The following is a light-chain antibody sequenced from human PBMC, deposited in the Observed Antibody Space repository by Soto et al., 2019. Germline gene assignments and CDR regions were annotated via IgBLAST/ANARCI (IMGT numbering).Light chain of an antibody. CDR3: QSSYSSRHDWV. CDR1: SCNIGAGYD. V-gene: IGLV1-40*01. CDR2: DNN. J-gene: IGLJ3*02. Sequence: QSVLTQPPSVSGAPGQRVTISCTGSSCNIGAGYDVHWYQQLPGTAPKLLIYDNNNRPSGVPDRFSGSKSGTSASLAITGLQAEEEADYYCQSSYSSRHDWVFGGETKLTVL.